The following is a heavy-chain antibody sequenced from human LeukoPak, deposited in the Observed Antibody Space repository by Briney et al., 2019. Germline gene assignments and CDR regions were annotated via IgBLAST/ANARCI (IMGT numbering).Heavy chain of an antibody. CDR1: GFTLRSYA. CDR2: ISGSGNST. CDR3: AREIRQYYDILTGYYDGYYFDY. J-gene: IGHJ4*02. D-gene: IGHD3-9*01. V-gene: IGHV3-23*01. Sequence: GGSLRLSCVVSGFTLRSYAMNWVRQAPGKGLEWVSAISGSGNSTYYADSVKGRFTISRDNAKNSLYLQMNSLRAEDTAVYYCAREIRQYYDILTGYYDGYYFDYWGQGTLVTVSS.